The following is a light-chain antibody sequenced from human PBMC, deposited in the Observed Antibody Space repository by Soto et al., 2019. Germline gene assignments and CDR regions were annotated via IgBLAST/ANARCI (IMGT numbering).Light chain of an antibody. J-gene: IGLJ2*01. V-gene: IGLV2-23*01. Sequence: QSVLTQPASVSGSPGQSITISCTGTSSDVGSYNLVSWYQQHPGKAPKLMIYEGSKRPSGVSNRFSGSKSGNTASLTSSGLQAEYEGDYYCCSYAGSSTVVFGGGTKLTVL. CDR2: EGS. CDR3: CSYAGSSTVV. CDR1: SSDVGSYNL.